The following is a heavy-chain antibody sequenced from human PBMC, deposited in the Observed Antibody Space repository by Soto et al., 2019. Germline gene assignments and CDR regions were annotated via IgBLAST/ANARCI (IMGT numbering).Heavy chain of an antibody. CDR1: GGSISSYY. CDR3: AAFIDTAMVSYDY. V-gene: IGHV4-59*08. D-gene: IGHD5-18*01. Sequence: PSKTLSLTCTVSGGSISSYYWSWIRHPPGKGLEWIGYIYYSGSTNYNPSLKSRVTISVDTSKNQFSLKLSSVTAADTAVYYCAAFIDTAMVSYDYWGQGTLVTVSS. CDR2: IYYSGST. J-gene: IGHJ4*02.